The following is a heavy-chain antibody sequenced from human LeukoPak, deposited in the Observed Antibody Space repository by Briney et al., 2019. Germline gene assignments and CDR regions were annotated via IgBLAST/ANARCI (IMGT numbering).Heavy chain of an antibody. V-gene: IGHV4-39*01. CDR3: ARHGIAAAGYFDY. CDR2: IYYSGST. Sequence: PSETLSLTCTVSGGSISSSSYYWGWIRQPPGKGLEWIGSIYYSGSTYYNPSLKSRVTISADTSKNQFPLKLSSVTAADTAVYYRARHGIAAAGYFDYWGQGTLVTVSS. CDR1: GGSISSSSYY. D-gene: IGHD6-13*01. J-gene: IGHJ4*02.